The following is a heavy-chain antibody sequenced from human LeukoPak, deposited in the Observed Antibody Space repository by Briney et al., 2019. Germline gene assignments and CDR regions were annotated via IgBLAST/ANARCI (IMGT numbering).Heavy chain of an antibody. D-gene: IGHD5-18*01. CDR1: GGSISSYY. Sequence: SETLSLTCTVSGGSISSYYWSWIRQPPGKGLEWIGYIYYSGSTNYNPSLKSRVTISVDTSKNQFSLKLSSVNAADTAVYYCARVRGYSYGPYYYYYYMDVWGKGTTVTVSS. V-gene: IGHV4-59*01. J-gene: IGHJ6*03. CDR2: IYYSGST. CDR3: ARVRGYSYGPYYYYYYMDV.